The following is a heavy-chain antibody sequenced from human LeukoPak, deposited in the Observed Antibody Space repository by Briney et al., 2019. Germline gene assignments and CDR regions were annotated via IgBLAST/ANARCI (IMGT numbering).Heavy chain of an antibody. Sequence: SETLSLTCAVYGGSFSGYYWSWIRQPPGKGLEWIGEINHSGSTNYNPSLKSRVTISVDTSKNQFSLKLSSVTAADTAMYYCAREGRQDYVYFDHWGQGSLVTVSS. CDR2: INHSGST. D-gene: IGHD4-17*01. CDR3: AREGRQDYVYFDH. J-gene: IGHJ4*02. V-gene: IGHV4-34*01. CDR1: GGSFSGYY.